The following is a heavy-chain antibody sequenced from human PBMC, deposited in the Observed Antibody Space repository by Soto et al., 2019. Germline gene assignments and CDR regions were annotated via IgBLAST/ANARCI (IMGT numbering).Heavy chain of an antibody. J-gene: IGHJ5*01. V-gene: IGHV3-11*01. CDR3: ARLGGKYSRKWYWFDS. Sequence: QVQLVESGGGLVKPGGSLRLSCAASGFAFSEYYMSWIRQAPGKGLQWVSYISSRGTLSDYADSVKGRFTISRDNAQKSLYLQMDSLRDEDTAVYYCARLGGKYSRKWYWFDSWGQGTQVTVSS. D-gene: IGHD1-26*01. CDR2: ISSRGTLS. CDR1: GFAFSEYY.